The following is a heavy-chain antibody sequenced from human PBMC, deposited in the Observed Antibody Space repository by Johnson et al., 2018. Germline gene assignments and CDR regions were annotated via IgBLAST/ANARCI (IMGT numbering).Heavy chain of an antibody. Sequence: VQSGRSLRLSCAASGFSFDYYTMHWVRQAQGKGLEWVSGISLNSGNIHYVDSVKGRFTTSRDNAKNSLYPQMNSLRANDTAFYYCAKDRGGSDFDESTFDYWGQGTLVTVSS. D-gene: IGHD3-16*01. V-gene: IGHV3-9*01. CDR1: GFSFDYYT. CDR3: AKDRGGSDFDESTFDY. CDR2: ISLNSGNI. J-gene: IGHJ4*02.